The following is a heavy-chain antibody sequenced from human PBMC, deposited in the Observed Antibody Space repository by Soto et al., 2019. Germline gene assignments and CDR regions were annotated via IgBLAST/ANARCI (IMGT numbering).Heavy chain of an antibody. CDR1: GGSISSCGYY. CDR2: IYYGGST. D-gene: IGHD3-22*01. CDR3: ARGGYYYENSGQNAYDY. V-gene: IGHV4-31*03. Sequence: SYTLSLTFTVSGGSISSCGYYWSFILHHPGKGLEWIGYIYYGGSTYYNPSLKSRATISGDTSKNQFSLKLSSVTAADTAVYYCARGGYYYENSGQNAYDYWGQGILVTVSS. J-gene: IGHJ4*01.